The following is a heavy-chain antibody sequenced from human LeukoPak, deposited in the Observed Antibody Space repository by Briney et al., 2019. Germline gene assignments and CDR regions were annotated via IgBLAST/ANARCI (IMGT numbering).Heavy chain of an antibody. CDR2: INHSGST. CDR1: GGSFSGYY. CDR3: ARGGSSWYGAYYFDY. D-gene: IGHD6-13*01. J-gene: IGHJ4*02. Sequence: NPSETLSLTCAVYGGSFSGYYWSWIRQPPGKGMEWIGEINHSGSTNYNPSLKSRVTISVDTSKNQFSLKLSSVTAADTAVYYCARGGSSWYGAYYFDYWGQGTLVTVSS. V-gene: IGHV4-34*01.